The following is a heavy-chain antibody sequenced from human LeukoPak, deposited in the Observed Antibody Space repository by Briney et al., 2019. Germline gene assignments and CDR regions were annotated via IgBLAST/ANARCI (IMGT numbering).Heavy chain of an antibody. D-gene: IGHD4-17*01. CDR3: ARYSYGDYVVDHYYFDY. CDR2: IIPIFGTA. J-gene: IGHJ4*02. V-gene: IGHV1-69*13. CDR1: GGTFSSYA. Sequence: SVKVSRKASGGTFSSYAISWVRQAPGQGLEWMGGIIPIFGTANYAQKFQGRVTITADESTSTAYMELSSLRSEDTAVYYCARYSYGDYVVDHYYFDYWGQGTLVTVSS.